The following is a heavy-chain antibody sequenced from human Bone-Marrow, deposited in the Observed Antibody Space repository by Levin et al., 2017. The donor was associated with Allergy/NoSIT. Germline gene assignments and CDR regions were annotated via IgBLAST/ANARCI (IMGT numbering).Heavy chain of an antibody. J-gene: IGHJ4*02. CDR2: IKQDGTEK. CDR1: GFTFSNYG. V-gene: IGHV3-7*01. D-gene: IGHD6-19*01. CDR3: ARKYSSAWCFDY. Sequence: GGSLRLSCAASGFTFSNYGMTWVRQAPGKGLEWVANIKQDGTEKNYVDSVKGRFTISRDNANNALHLQMSSLRVEDTAVYFCARKYSSAWCFDYWGQGILVAVAS.